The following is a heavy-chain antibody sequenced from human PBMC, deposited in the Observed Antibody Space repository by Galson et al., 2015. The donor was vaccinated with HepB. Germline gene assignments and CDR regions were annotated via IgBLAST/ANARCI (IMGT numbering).Heavy chain of an antibody. CDR2: ISGYSGNT. CDR1: GYTFTSFG. CDR3: TRDTKRYSSSFDH. J-gene: IGHJ4*02. Sequence: SVKVSCKASGYTFTSFGISWVRQAPGQGLEWMGWISGYSGNTHYAQKFQGRVTMTTDTSTNTAYMEVKSLRYDDTAIFYCTRDTKRYSSSFDHWGQGTLVTVSS. V-gene: IGHV1-18*01. D-gene: IGHD6-13*01.